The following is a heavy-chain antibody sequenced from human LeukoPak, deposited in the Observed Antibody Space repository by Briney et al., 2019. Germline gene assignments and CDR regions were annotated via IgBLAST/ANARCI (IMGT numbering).Heavy chain of an antibody. D-gene: IGHD3-22*01. CDR1: GFTFSSYG. Sequence: GSLRLSCAASGFTFSSYGVSWVRQAPGKGLEWVSAISGSGGSTYYADSVKGRFIISRDNSKNTLYLQMNSLRAEDTAVYYCANDGAYYDSSTDAFDIWGQGTMVTVSS. CDR3: ANDGAYYDSSTDAFDI. J-gene: IGHJ3*02. CDR2: ISGSGGST. V-gene: IGHV3-23*01.